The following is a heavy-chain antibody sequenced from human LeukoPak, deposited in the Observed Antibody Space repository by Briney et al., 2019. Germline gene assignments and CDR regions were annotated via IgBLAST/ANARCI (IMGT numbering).Heavy chain of an antibody. CDR1: GGSISSYY. CDR3: AREGYYYDSSGPLD. J-gene: IGHJ4*02. V-gene: IGHV4-59*01. Sequence: SETLSLTCTVSGGSISSYYWSWIRQPPGKGLEWIGYIYYSGSTNYNPSLKSRVTISVDTSKNQFSLKLSSVTAADTAVYYCAREGYYYDSSGPLDWGQGTLVTVSS. D-gene: IGHD3-22*01. CDR2: IYYSGST.